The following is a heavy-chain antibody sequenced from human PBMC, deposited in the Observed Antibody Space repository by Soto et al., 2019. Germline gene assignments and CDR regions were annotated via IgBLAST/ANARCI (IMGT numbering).Heavy chain of an antibody. V-gene: IGHV1-3*01. J-gene: IGHJ6*02. CDR3: ARLRCSSTSCYYYYGMDV. CDR2: INAGNGNT. CDR1: GYTFTSYA. D-gene: IGHD2-2*01. Sequence: VASVKVSCKASGYTFTSYAMHWVRQAPGQRLEWMGWINAGNGNTKYSQKFQGRVTITRDTSASTAYMELSSLRSEDTAVYYCARLRCSSTSCYYYYGMDVWGQMPIGTVSS.